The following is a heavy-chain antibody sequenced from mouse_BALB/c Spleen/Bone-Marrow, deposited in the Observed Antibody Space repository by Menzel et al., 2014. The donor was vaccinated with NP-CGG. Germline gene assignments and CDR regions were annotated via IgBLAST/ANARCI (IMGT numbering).Heavy chain of an antibody. CDR1: GYTFTSYW. CDR3: TRLFYGNSDYDMDN. CDR2: INPNNGGS. V-gene: IGHV1S81*02. J-gene: IGHJ4*01. D-gene: IGHD1-1*01. Sequence: VQLQQSGAELVKPGASVKLSCKASGYTFTSYWMHWVKLRPGQGFEWIGEINPNNGGSNYNEKFKRKATLTVDKSSSTAYMQLSSLTSEDSAVYYCTRLFYGNSDYDMDNWGQGTSVTVSS.